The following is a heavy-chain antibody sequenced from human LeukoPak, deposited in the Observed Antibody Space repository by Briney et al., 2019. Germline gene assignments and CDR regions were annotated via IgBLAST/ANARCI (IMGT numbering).Heavy chain of an antibody. J-gene: IGHJ4*02. Sequence: GGSLRLACAASGFTFSSYAMNWVRQAPGKGLEWVSTITGSGGSTYYTDSVKGRFTISRDNSKNTLYLQMNSLRPEDTAVYYCAKGGLGESSLNNFDYWGQGTLVTVSS. CDR2: ITGSGGST. CDR3: AKGGLGESSLNNFDY. V-gene: IGHV3-23*01. D-gene: IGHD3-16*02. CDR1: GFTFSSYA.